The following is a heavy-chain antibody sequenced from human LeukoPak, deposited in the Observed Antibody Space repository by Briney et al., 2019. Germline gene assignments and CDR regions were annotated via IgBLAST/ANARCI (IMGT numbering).Heavy chain of an antibody. J-gene: IGHJ6*02. Sequence: PGGSLRLSCAASGFTFSTYAMSWVRQAPGKGLEWVSAISGSGGSTYYADSVKGRFTISRDTSKNTLYLQMNSLRAEDTAVYYCAKTPVRTRSLSVGFHYYYGMDVWGQGTTVTVSS. V-gene: IGHV3-23*01. D-gene: IGHD3-10*01. CDR3: AKTPVRTRSLSVGFHYYYGMDV. CDR2: ISGSGGST. CDR1: GFTFSTYA.